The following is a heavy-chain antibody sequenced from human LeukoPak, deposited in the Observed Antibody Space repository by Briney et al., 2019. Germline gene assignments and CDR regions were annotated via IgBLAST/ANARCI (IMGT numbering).Heavy chain of an antibody. CDR3: AREGSIGDAFDI. J-gene: IGHJ3*02. Sequence: KPSETLSLTCTVSGYSISSGYYWGWIRQPPGKGLEWIGSIYHVGSTYYNPSLKSRVTISVDTSKNQFSLKLSSVTAADTAVYYCAREGSIGDAFDIWGQGTMVTVSS. CDR2: IYHVGST. V-gene: IGHV4-38-2*02. CDR1: GYSISSGYY.